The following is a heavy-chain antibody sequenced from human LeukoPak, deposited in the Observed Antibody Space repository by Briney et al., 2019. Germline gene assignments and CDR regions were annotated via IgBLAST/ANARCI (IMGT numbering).Heavy chain of an antibody. Sequence: ASVKVSCKASGYTFTSYGISWVRQAPGQGLEWMGWISAYNGNTNYAQKLQGRVTMTTDTSTSTAYMELSRLRSDDTAVYYCASPKAYDSSGYYETTCFDYWGQGTLVTVSS. CDR3: ASPKAYDSSGYYETTCFDY. V-gene: IGHV1-18*01. D-gene: IGHD3-22*01. CDR1: GYTFTSYG. CDR2: ISAYNGNT. J-gene: IGHJ4*02.